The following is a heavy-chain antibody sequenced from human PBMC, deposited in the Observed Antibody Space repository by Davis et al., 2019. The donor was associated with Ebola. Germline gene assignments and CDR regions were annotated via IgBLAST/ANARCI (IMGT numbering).Heavy chain of an antibody. CDR1: GFTFSSYA. CDR2: ISYDGSNK. D-gene: IGHD3-10*01. V-gene: IGHV3-30-3*01. J-gene: IGHJ6*04. Sequence: GGSLRLSCAASGFTFSSYAMNWVRQAPGKGLEWVAVISYDGSNKYYADSVKGRFTISRDNSKNTLYLQMNSLRAEDTAVYYCARRGGMDVWGKGTTVTVSS. CDR3: ARRGGMDV.